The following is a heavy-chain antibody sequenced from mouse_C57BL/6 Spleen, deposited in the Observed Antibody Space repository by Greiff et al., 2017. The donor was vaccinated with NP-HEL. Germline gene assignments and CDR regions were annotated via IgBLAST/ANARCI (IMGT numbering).Heavy chain of an antibody. J-gene: IGHJ2*01. Sequence: EVNVVEPGGGLVKPGASVKLSCAASGFTFSDYGMHWVRQAPVQGLEWVAYISSCSSTIYYADTVKGLFTISRDNAKNTLFLQLTSLGSEDTAMYYCARGYYFDYWGQGTTLTVSS. CDR1: GFTFSDYG. CDR2: ISSCSSTI. CDR3: ARGYYFDY. V-gene: IGHV5-17*01.